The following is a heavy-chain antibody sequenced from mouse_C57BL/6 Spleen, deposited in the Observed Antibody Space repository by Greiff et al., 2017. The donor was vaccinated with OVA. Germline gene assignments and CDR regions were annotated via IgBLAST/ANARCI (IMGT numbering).Heavy chain of an antibody. J-gene: IGHJ1*03. CDR1: GYTFTSYW. V-gene: IGHV1-55*01. CDR2: IYPGSGST. CDR3: AREGGYYGSSHWYFDV. Sequence: QVQLQQPGAELVKPGASVKMSCKASGYTFTSYWITWVKQRPGQGLEWIGDIYPGSGSTNYNEKFKSKATLTVDTSSSTAYMQLSSLTSEDSAVYYCAREGGYYGSSHWYFDVWGTGTTVTVSS. D-gene: IGHD1-1*01.